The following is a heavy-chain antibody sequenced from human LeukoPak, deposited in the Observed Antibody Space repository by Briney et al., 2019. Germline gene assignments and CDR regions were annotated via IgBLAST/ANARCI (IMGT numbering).Heavy chain of an antibody. V-gene: IGHV3-30*02. Sequence: GGSLRLSCAASGFIFRTYGIHWVRQAPGKGPQWVAFIGYDGTKKSYADSVKGRFTISRDNSKNTVDLQMNSLRVEDMARYYCVKDFSSPYPPVDFQHWGRGTLVTVSS. CDR1: GFIFRTYG. J-gene: IGHJ1*01. CDR3: VKDFSSPYPPVDFQH. D-gene: IGHD1-14*01. CDR2: IGYDGTKK.